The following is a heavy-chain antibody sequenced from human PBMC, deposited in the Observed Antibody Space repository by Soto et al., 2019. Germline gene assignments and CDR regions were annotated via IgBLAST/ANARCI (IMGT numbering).Heavy chain of an antibody. Sequence: QVQLVESGGGVVQPGRSLRLTCEASGFTFSSHGMHWVRQAPGKGLEWVAVIRNDKSNKKYGDPVKGRFTISRDNSRNTLYLKMDSLRVEGTAVYYCVKDLRPEAYGMGVWGQGTTVTVSS. J-gene: IGHJ6*02. CDR2: IRNDKSNK. CDR3: VKDLRPEAYGMGV. V-gene: IGHV3-30*18. CDR1: GFTFSSHG.